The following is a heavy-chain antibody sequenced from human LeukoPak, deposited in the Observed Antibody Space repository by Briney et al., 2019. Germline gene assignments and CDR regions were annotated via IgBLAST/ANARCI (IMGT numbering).Heavy chain of an antibody. Sequence: SETLSLTCDVNGESFSHYYWSWIRQAPGKGLEWIGSIHNSGSTYYNPSLKSRVTISVRTSKNQFSLKLSSVTAADTALYYCARLWSTYCSGGSCPHQPNYWGQGTLVTVSS. CDR2: IHNSGST. J-gene: IGHJ4*02. CDR3: ARLWSTYCSGGSCPHQPNY. D-gene: IGHD2-15*01. CDR1: GESFSHYY. V-gene: IGHV4-34*01.